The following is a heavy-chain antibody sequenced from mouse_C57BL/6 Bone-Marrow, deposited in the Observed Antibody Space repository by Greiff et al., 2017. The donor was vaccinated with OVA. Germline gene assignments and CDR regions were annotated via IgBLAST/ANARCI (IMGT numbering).Heavy chain of an antibody. V-gene: IGHV5-2*01. CDR2: INSDGGST. CDR3: ARGATVVPPYYAMDY. Sequence: EVQVVESGGGLVQPGESLKLSCESNEYEFPSHDMSWVRKTPEKRLELVAAINSDGGSTYYPDTMERRFIISRDNTKKTLYLQMSSLRSEDTALYYCARGATVVPPYYAMDYWGQGTSVTVSS. CDR1: EYEFPSHD. J-gene: IGHJ4*01. D-gene: IGHD1-1*01.